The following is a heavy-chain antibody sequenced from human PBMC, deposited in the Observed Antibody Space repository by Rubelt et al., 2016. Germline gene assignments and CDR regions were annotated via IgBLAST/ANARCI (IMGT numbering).Heavy chain of an antibody. V-gene: IGHV3-23*04. CDR1: GFTFSSYA. D-gene: IGHD4/OR15-4a*01. CDR3: ARYTGKGPPMVLPFDS. J-gene: IGHJ4*02. CDR2: ISGSGGST. Sequence: EVQLVESGGGLVQPGGSLRLSCGASGFTFSSYAMSWVRQAPGKGLEWVSSISGSGGSTYYPDSVKGRFTISRDNSKNPLALQMTSLRPWDTAVYYCARYTGKGPPMVLPFDSWGQGTLVTVSS.